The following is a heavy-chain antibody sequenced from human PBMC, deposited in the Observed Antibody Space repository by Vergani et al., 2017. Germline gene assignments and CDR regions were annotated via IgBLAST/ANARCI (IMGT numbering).Heavy chain of an antibody. CDR3: AIWGEAHWFDP. J-gene: IGHJ5*02. CDR1: GYSFTTYW. CDR2: IDPSDSYT. V-gene: IGHV5-10-1*03. D-gene: IGHD3-16*01. Sequence: EVQLVQSGAEVKKPGESLRISCQGSGYSFTTYWITWVRQMPGKGLEWMGRIDPSDSYTNYSPSFQGHVTISADKSISTAYLQWSSLKASDTAMYYCAIWGEAHWFDPWGQGTLVTVSS.